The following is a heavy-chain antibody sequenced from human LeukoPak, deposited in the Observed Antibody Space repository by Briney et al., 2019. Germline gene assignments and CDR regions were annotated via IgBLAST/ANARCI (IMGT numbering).Heavy chain of an antibody. V-gene: IGHV3-30*03. Sequence: GRSLRLSCAASGFTFSSYGMHWVRQAPGKGLEWVAVISYDGSNKYYADSVKGRFTISRDNSKNTLYLQMNSLRAEDTAVYYCARDVRYDYVWGSSNYYYYAMDVWGQGTTVTVSS. CDR3: ARDVRYDYVWGSSNYYYYAMDV. CDR2: ISYDGSNK. D-gene: IGHD3-16*01. CDR1: GFTFSSYG. J-gene: IGHJ6*02.